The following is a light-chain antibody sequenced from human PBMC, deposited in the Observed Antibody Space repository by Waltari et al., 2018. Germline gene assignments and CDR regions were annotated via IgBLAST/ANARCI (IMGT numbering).Light chain of an antibody. CDR1: QSLVHRNGDDF. V-gene: IGKV2-28*01. Sequence: DIVMTQSPLSLSVTPGEPASISCRSSQSLVHRNGDDFFVWYVQKPGQSPQLLSYLGSDRASGVPDRFSGSGSGTDFSLKISRVEAEDVGVYYCMQALQTPYTFGQGTKLEIK. CDR3: MQALQTPYT. J-gene: IGKJ2*01. CDR2: LGS.